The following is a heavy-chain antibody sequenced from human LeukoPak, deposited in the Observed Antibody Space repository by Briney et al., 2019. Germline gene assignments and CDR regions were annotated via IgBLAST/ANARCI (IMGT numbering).Heavy chain of an antibody. Sequence: GGSLRLSCAASGFIYSHYGMHWVRQAPGKGLEWVAVIWSDGSNRFYAGSVNGRFTISRDDSQNTLFLQMNSLRAEDTAMYYCARDAQRGFDYSDSLEYWGHGTLVTVSS. CDR3: ARDAQRGFDYSDSLEY. V-gene: IGHV3-33*01. CDR1: GFIYSHYG. CDR2: IWSDGSNR. J-gene: IGHJ4*01. D-gene: IGHD4-11*01.